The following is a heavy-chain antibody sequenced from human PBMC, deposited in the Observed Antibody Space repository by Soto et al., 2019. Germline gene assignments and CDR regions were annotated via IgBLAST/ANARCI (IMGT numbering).Heavy chain of an antibody. D-gene: IGHD3-22*01. Sequence: ASVKVACTASGYTFTSYGSSWVRKATGQGLEWMGWISAYNGNTNYAQKLQGRVTMTTDTSTSTAYMELRSLRSDDTAFYYCAKETLYYDSRGYYYWGQGTLVPVSP. V-gene: IGHV1-18*01. CDR2: ISAYNGNT. CDR3: AKETLYYDSRGYYY. CDR1: GYTFTSYG. J-gene: IGHJ4*02.